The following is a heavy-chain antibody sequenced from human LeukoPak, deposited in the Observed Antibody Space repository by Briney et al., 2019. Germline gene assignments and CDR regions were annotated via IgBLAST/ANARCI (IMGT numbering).Heavy chain of an antibody. J-gene: IGHJ6*03. V-gene: IGHV1-18*01. CDR3: ARGGEYDFWSGSKDYSYMDV. D-gene: IGHD3-3*01. Sequence: ASVKVSCKASGYTFRSYGISWVRQAPGQGLEWMGWISAYNGNTNYAQKLQGRVTMTRDTSTSTVYMELSSLRSEDTAVYYCARGGEYDFWSGSKDYSYMDVWGKGTTVTVSS. CDR2: ISAYNGNT. CDR1: GYTFRSYG.